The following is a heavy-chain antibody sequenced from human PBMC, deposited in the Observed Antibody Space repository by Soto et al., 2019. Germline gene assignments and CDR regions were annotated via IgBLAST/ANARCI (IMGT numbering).Heavy chain of an antibody. CDR3: ASHGGYIYYLDY. D-gene: IGHD2-15*01. CDR1: GFTFSSYA. V-gene: IGHV3-23*04. J-gene: IGHJ4*02. Sequence: VQLVESGGGLVQPGGSLRLACAAPGFTFSSYAMSWVRQAPGKGLEWVSAIGGSGNNTYYADSVKGRFTISRDNYKNTLYLQMNSLRAEDSAVYYCASHGGYIYYLDYWGQGTLVTVSS. CDR2: IGGSGNNT.